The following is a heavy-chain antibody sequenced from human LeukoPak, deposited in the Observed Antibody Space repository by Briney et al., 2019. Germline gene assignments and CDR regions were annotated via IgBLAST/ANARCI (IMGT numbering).Heavy chain of an antibody. V-gene: IGHV4-38-2*02. D-gene: IGHD3-22*01. CDR1: GYSISTGYY. Sequence: SETLSLTCTVSGYSISTGYYWGWIRQPPGKGLEWIGSIYHSGSTYYNPSLKSRVTISVDTSKNQFSLQLNSVTPEDTAVYYCASGEGWLLQSWGQGTLVTVSS. CDR3: ASGEGWLLQS. J-gene: IGHJ4*02. CDR2: IYHSGST.